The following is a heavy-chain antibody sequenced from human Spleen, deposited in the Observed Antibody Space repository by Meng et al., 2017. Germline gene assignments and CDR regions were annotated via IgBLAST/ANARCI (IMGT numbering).Heavy chain of an antibody. V-gene: IGHV4-34*01. CDR2: INHSGST. J-gene: IGHJ4*02. CDR1: GGSFSGYY. Sequence: SETLSLTCAVYGGSFSGYYWSWIRQPPGKGLEWIGEINHSGSTNYNPSLKSRVTISVDTSKNQFSLKLSSVTAADTAVYYCARDQDYGDYGLDYWGQGTLVTVSS. D-gene: IGHD4-17*01. CDR3: ARDQDYGDYGLDY.